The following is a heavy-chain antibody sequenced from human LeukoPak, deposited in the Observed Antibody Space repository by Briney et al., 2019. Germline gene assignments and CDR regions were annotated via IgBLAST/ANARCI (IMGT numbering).Heavy chain of an antibody. CDR2: ISSNGGST. V-gene: IGHV3-64*01. Sequence: GGSLRLSCAASGFPFSSYAMHWVRQAPGKGLKYVSAISSNGGSTYYANSVKGRFTISRDNSKNTLYLQMGSLRAEDMAVYYCAREFCSSTSCYKALGYWGQGTLVTVSS. J-gene: IGHJ4*02. CDR3: AREFCSSTSCYKALGY. D-gene: IGHD2-2*02. CDR1: GFPFSSYA.